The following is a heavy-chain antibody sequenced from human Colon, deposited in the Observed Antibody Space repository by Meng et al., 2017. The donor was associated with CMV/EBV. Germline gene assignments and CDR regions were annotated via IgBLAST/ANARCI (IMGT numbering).Heavy chain of an antibody. V-gene: IGHV3-23*01. J-gene: IGHJ4*02. CDR3: ARDPDHGHGGSGRCLDS. CDR2: ISGGGSTT. D-gene: IGHD3-10*01. CDR1: GFTFNNYA. Sequence: GGSLRLSCGASGFTFNNYAMSWVRQAPGKGLEWVSGISGGGSTTYYAGSVKGRFTISRDNSRNTLYLQMNSLRADDTAVYYCARDPDHGHGGSGRCLDSWGQGTLVTVSS.